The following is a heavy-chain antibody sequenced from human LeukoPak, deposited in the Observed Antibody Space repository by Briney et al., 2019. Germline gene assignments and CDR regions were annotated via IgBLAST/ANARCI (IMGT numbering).Heavy chain of an antibody. CDR1: GYTFTSYD. D-gene: IGHD3-3*01. Sequence: ASVKVSCKASGYTFTSYDINWVRQATGQGLEWMGWMNPNSGNTGYAQKFQGRVTMTRNTSISTAYMELSSLRSEDTAVYYCARGSGSGYCRLYYYYYMDVWGKGTTVTVSS. V-gene: IGHV1-8*01. CDR2: MNPNSGNT. J-gene: IGHJ6*03. CDR3: ARGSGSGYCRLYYYYYMDV.